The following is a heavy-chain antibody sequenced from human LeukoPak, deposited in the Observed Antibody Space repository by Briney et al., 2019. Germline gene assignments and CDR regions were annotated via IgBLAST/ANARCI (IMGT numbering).Heavy chain of an antibody. Sequence: GGSLRLSCAASGFTFSTYGLSWVRQAPGKGLEWVAAISGSGSNTYYADSVKGRFTISRASSNNTLSLQMSSLRDEDTAVYYCAKKWERGGVYCSSTSCYPGLNYWGQGTLVTVSS. V-gene: IGHV3-23*01. CDR3: AKKWERGGVYCSSTSCYPGLNY. CDR2: ISGSGSNT. CDR1: GFTFSTYG. J-gene: IGHJ4*02. D-gene: IGHD2-2*01.